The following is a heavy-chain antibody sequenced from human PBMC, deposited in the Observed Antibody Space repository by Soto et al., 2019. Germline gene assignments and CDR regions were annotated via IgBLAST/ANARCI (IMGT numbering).Heavy chain of an antibody. J-gene: IGHJ3*02. V-gene: IGHV6-1*01. Sequence: SQTLPLNCAIYGASVSSNSAAWNWIRQSPSRDLEWLGRTYYRSKWYNDYAVSVKSRITINPDTSKNQFSLQRNSVTPEDTAVYYCARDPSQTGDQAFDIWGQGTMVTVSS. CDR2: TYYRSKWYN. CDR3: ARDPSQTGDQAFDI. CDR1: GASVSSNSAA. D-gene: IGHD7-27*01.